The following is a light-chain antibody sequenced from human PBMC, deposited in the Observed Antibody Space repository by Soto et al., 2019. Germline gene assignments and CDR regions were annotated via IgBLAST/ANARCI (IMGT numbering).Light chain of an antibody. J-gene: IGKJ5*01. CDR1: QSISTY. Sequence: DIQMPQSPSSLSASVGDRVTITCRASQSISTYLNWYQQKPGKAPKLLISTTSSLQSGVPSRFSGSGSGTDFTLTISSLQPEDFATYYCQQSYSTPITSGQGTRLEIK. V-gene: IGKV1-39*01. CDR3: QQSYSTPIT. CDR2: TTS.